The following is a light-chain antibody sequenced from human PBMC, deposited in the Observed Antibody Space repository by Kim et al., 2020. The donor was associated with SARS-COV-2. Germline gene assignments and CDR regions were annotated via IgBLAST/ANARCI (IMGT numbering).Light chain of an antibody. Sequence: EIVLTQSPATLSLSPGKRATLSCRASQSVSNYIAWYQQKPGQTPRLLIYDSSNRATGIPARFSGSGSGTDFTLTISSLEPEDFAVYYCQHRSSWPLPFGGGTKVDIK. CDR1: QSVSNY. CDR2: DSS. J-gene: IGKJ4*01. V-gene: IGKV3-11*01. CDR3: QHRSSWPLP.